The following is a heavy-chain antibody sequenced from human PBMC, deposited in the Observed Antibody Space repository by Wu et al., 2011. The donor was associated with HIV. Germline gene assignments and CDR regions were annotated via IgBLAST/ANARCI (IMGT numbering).Heavy chain of an antibody. CDR1: GYSFTSYW. Sequence: VQLVQSGAEVKKPGESLKISCKGFGYSFTSYWIGWVRQMPGKGLEWMGIIYPGDSGTRYSPSFQGQVTISADKSISTAYLQWSSLKASDTAMYYCARHGQPGTDLHDYFGYWGQGTWSPSPQ. D-gene: IGHD1-1*01. V-gene: IGHV5-51*01. J-gene: IGHJ4*02. CDR3: ARHGQPGTDLHDYFGY. CDR2: IYPGDSGT.